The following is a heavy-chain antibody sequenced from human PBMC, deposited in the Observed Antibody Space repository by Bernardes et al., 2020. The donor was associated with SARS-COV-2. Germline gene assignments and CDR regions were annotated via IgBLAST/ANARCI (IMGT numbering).Heavy chain of an antibody. J-gene: IGHJ6*03. Sequence: GESLKISCKGSGYSFTSYWIGWVRQMPGKGLEWMGIIYPGDSDTRYSPSFQGQVTISADKSISTAYLQWSSLKASDTAMYYCARFESEFLGYYYYYMDVWGKGTTVTVSS. CDR3: ARFESEFLGYYYYYMDV. CDR2: IYPGDSDT. D-gene: IGHD3-3*01. V-gene: IGHV5-51*01. CDR1: GYSFTSYW.